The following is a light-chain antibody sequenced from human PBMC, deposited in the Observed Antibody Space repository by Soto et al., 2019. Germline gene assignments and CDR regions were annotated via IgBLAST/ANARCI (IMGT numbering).Light chain of an antibody. V-gene: IGLV3-25*02. CDR2: KDS. Sequence: SYELTQPPSVSVSPGQTARITCSVDALPKQYAYWYQQKPGQAPALVIYKDSERPSGIPERFSGSSSGTTVTLTISGVQAEDEADYYCESADSSGTYDVFGGGTQLTVL. CDR1: ALPKQY. CDR3: ESADSSGTYDV. J-gene: IGLJ3*02.